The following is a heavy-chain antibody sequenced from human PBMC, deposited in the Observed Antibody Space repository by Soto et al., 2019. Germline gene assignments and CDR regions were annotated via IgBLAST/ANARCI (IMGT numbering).Heavy chain of an antibody. CDR1: GFTFSDHY. CDR2: TRNKANSYTT. V-gene: IGHV3-72*01. D-gene: IGHD4-17*01. CDR3: AREDYGDFSGVGRHYYYYGMDV. J-gene: IGHJ6*02. Sequence: EVQLVESGGGLVQPGGSLRLSCAASGFTFSDHYMDWVRQAPGKGLEWVGRTRNKANSYTTEYAASVKGRFTISRDDSKNSLYLQMNSLKTEDTAVYYCAREDYGDFSGVGRHYYYYGMDVWGQGTTVTVSS.